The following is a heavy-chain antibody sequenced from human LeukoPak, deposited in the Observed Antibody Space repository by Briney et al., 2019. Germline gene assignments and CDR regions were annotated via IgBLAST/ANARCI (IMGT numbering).Heavy chain of an antibody. CDR2: FDPEDGET. Sequence: ASVKVSCKVSGYTLTELSMHWVRQAPGQGLEWMGGFDPEDGETIYAQKFQGRVTMTEDTSTDTAYMELSSLRSEDTAVYYCATHRYSGSYGDYWGQGTLVTVSS. J-gene: IGHJ4*02. D-gene: IGHD1-26*01. CDR1: GYTLTELS. V-gene: IGHV1-24*01. CDR3: ATHRYSGSYGDY.